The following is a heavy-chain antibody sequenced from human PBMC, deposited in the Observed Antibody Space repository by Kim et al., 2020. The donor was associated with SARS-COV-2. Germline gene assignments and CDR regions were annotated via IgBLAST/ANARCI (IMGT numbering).Heavy chain of an antibody. Sequence: GGSLRLSCAASGFSFSSYGMDWVRQAPGKGLEWVAVIWYDGSNKYYADSVEGRFTISRDNSKNTLYLQMNSLRAEDTAVYYCARDGYYDILTGYRSYYYGMDVWGQGTTVTVSS. CDR3: ARDGYYDILTGYRSYYYGMDV. J-gene: IGHJ6*02. D-gene: IGHD3-9*01. CDR1: GFSFSSYG. V-gene: IGHV3-33*01. CDR2: IWYDGSNK.